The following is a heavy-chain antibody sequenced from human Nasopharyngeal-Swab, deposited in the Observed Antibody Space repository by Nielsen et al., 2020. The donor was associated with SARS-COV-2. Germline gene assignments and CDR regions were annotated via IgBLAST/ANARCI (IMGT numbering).Heavy chain of an antibody. CDR1: GYTFTSFA. CDR2: INGGNGNT. CDR3: ASVDMCDY. D-gene: IGHD5-12*01. V-gene: IGHV1-3*01. Sequence: ASVKVSCKASGYTFTSFAMHWVRQAPGQRLEWMGWINGGNGNTKYSQKFQGRVTFTRDTSASTAYMELSSLRSEDTAVYYCASVDMCDYWGQGTLVTVSS. J-gene: IGHJ4*02.